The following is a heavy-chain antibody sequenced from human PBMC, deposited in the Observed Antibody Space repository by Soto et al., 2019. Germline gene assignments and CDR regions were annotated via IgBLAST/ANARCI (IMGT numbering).Heavy chain of an antibody. CDR2: INPSGGST. Sequence: ASVKVSCKASGYTFTGYYMHWVRQAPGQGLEWMGIINPSGGSTSYAQKFQGRVTMTRDTSTSTVYMELSSLRSEDTAVYYCARGSYYYGSGSSPDAFDIWGQGTMVTVSS. V-gene: IGHV1-46*03. J-gene: IGHJ3*02. CDR3: ARGSYYYGSGSSPDAFDI. CDR1: GYTFTGYY. D-gene: IGHD3-10*01.